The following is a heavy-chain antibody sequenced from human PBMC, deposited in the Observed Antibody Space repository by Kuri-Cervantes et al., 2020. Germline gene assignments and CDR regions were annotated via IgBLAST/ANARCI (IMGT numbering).Heavy chain of an antibody. CDR2: ISSSSSYI. Sequence: GESLKISCVAPEFTFSSFSMNWVRQAPGKGLEWVSSISSSSSYIYYADSVKGRFTISRDNAKNSLYLQMNSLRAEDTAVYYCARGVVVGASDYWGQGTLVTVSS. J-gene: IGHJ4*02. CDR1: EFTFSSFS. V-gene: IGHV3-21*03. D-gene: IGHD1-26*01. CDR3: ARGVVVGASDY.